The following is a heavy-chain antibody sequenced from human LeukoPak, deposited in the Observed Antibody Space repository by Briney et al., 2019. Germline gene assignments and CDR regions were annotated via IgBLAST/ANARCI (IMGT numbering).Heavy chain of an antibody. CDR3: AKEANCSSTSCLYYFDY. CDR1: GFTFSSYG. D-gene: IGHD2-2*01. V-gene: IGHV3-30*18. Sequence: PGGSLRLSCAASGFTFSSYGMHWVRQAPGKGLEWVAVISYDGSNKYYADSVKGRFTISRDNSKNTLYLQMNSLRAEDTAVYYCAKEANCSSTSCLYYFDYWGQGTLVTVSS. CDR2: ISYDGSNK. J-gene: IGHJ4*02.